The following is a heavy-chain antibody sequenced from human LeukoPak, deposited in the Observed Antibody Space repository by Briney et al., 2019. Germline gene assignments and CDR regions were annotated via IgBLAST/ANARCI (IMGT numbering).Heavy chain of an antibody. V-gene: IGHV4-61*02. J-gene: IGHJ4*02. D-gene: IGHD3-3*01. CDR3: ARETVEDDFWSGYPPDDY. CDR1: GGSISSGSDY. CDR2: IYTSGST. Sequence: PSETLSLTCTVSGGSISSGSDYWSWIGQPAGKGLEWIGRIYTSGSTNYNPSLKSGTTISVYTSKNQFSLKLSSVTAADPAVYYCARETVEDDFWSGYPPDDYWGQGTLVTVSS.